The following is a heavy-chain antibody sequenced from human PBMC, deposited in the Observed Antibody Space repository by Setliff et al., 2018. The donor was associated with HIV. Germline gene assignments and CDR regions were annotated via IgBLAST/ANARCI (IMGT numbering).Heavy chain of an antibody. CDR3: ARILVGVDDAFDI. D-gene: IGHD1-26*01. CDR1: GYTFTNYG. CDR2: ISAYNGNT. J-gene: IGHJ3*02. V-gene: IGHV1-18*01. Sequence: GASVKVSCKASGYTFTNYGISWVRQAPGQGLEWMGWISAYNGNTNYAQKLQDRVTMTTDTSTSTAYMELRSLRPDDTAVYYCARILVGVDDAFDIWGQGTMVTVSS.